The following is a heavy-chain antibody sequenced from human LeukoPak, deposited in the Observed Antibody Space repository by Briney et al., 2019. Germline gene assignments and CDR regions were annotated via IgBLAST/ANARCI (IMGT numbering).Heavy chain of an antibody. J-gene: IGHJ4*02. CDR1: GGSISSYY. CDR3: ARLTYSSTLSFDY. V-gene: IGHV4-4*07. D-gene: IGHD6-13*01. Sequence: SETLSLTCTVSGGSISSYYWSWIRQPAGKGLEWIGRIYTSGSTNYNPSLKGRVTISVDTSKNQFSLMLSSVTAADTAVYYCARLTYSSTLSFDYWGQGTLVTVSS. CDR2: IYTSGST.